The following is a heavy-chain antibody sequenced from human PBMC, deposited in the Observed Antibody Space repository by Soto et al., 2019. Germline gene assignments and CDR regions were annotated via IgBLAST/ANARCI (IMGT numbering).Heavy chain of an antibody. J-gene: IGHJ4*02. D-gene: IGHD3-22*01. CDR3: AKFGDYYYSLFDY. CDR2: ITLSGGSA. V-gene: IGHV3-23*01. Sequence: EVQLSEFGGGLVHPGGSMRLSCAASGFIFRNYAMCWVRQAPGKGLEWVSVITLSGGSAYYADSVKGRFTISTDKSQNTLYLQMNSLRAEDTAVYYCAKFGDYYYSLFDYWGQGTPVTVS. CDR1: GFIFRNYA.